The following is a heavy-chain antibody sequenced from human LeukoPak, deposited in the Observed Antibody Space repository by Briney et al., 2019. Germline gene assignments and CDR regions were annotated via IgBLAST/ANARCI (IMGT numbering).Heavy chain of an antibody. CDR2: IYYSGST. Sequence: SETLSLTCTVSGGSISSSSYYWGWIRQPPGKGLEWIGSIYYSGSTYYNPSLKSRVTMSVDTSKNQFSLKLSSVTAADTAVYYCARAPIAAAGSGVYYMGVWGKGTTVTVSS. CDR3: ARAPIAAAGSGVYYMGV. J-gene: IGHJ6*03. D-gene: IGHD6-13*01. CDR1: GGSISSSSYY. V-gene: IGHV4-39*07.